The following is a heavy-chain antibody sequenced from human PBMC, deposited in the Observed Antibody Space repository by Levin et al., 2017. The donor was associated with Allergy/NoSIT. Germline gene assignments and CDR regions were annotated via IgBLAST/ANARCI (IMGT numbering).Heavy chain of an antibody. Sequence: KVSCKGSGYSFTSYWIGWVRQLPGKGLEWMGIIYPGDSDTRYSPSFQGQVTTSADKSISTAYLQWSSLKASDTAMYYCARRGYSYGYGTFDYWGQGTLVTVSS. J-gene: IGHJ4*02. CDR1: GYSFTSYW. V-gene: IGHV5-51*01. D-gene: IGHD5-18*01. CDR2: IYPGDSDT. CDR3: ARRGYSYGYGTFDY.